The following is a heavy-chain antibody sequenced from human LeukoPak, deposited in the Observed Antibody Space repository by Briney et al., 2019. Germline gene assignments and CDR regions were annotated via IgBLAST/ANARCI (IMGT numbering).Heavy chain of an antibody. V-gene: IGHV1-46*01. J-gene: IGHJ6*02. CDR3: ARGLGHMVAKTHDFYYYGMDV. Sequence: GASVKVSCKASGYTFTSYYMHWVRQAPGQGLEWMGIINPSGGSTTYAQKFQGRVTMTRDTSTSRVYMELSSLRSEDTAVYYCARGLGHMVAKTHDFYYYGMDVWGQGTTVTVSS. CDR1: GYTFTSYY. D-gene: IGHD2-21*01. CDR2: INPSGGST.